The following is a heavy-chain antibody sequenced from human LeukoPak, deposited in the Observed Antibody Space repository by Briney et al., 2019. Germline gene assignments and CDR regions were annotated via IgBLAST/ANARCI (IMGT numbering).Heavy chain of an antibody. V-gene: IGHV4-59*01. J-gene: IGHJ4*02. CDR3: AGEEPDSSGYYSL. CDR1: GGSISSYY. CDR2: IYYSGST. D-gene: IGHD3-22*01. Sequence: PSETLSLTCTVSGGSISSYYWSWIRQPPGKGLEWIGYIYYSGSTNYNPSLKSRVTISVDTSKNQFSLKLSSVTAADTAVYYCAGEEPDSSGYYSLWGQGTLVTVSS.